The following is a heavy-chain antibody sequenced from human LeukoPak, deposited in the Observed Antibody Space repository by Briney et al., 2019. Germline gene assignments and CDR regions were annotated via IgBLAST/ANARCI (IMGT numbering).Heavy chain of an antibody. V-gene: IGHV3-23*01. D-gene: IGHD5-18*01. Sequence: GGSLRLSCAASGFTFSNYAMSWVRQAPGKGLEWVSAISANGGGTYYADSVKGRFTISRDNSKNTLYLQVNSLRAEDTAVYYCAKGGYTYGLFDYWGQGTLVTVSS. CDR2: ISANGGGT. CDR1: GFTFSNYA. CDR3: AKGGYTYGLFDY. J-gene: IGHJ4*02.